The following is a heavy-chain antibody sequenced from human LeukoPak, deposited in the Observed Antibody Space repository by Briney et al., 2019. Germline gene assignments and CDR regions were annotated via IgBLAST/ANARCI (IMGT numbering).Heavy chain of an antibody. J-gene: IGHJ4*02. CDR1: GGSVSSGSYY. Sequence: SETLSLTCTVSGGSVSSGSYYWSWIRQPPGKGLEWIGYIYYSGSTNYNPSLKSRVTISVDTSKNRFSLKLSSVTAADTAVYYCARLDCSSTSCCAFDYWGQGTLVTVSS. D-gene: IGHD2-2*01. CDR2: IYYSGST. CDR3: ARLDCSSTSCCAFDY. V-gene: IGHV4-61*01.